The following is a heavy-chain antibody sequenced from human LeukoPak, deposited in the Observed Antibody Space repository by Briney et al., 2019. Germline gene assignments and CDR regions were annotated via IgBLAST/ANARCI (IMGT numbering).Heavy chain of an antibody. J-gene: IGHJ3*02. Sequence: GESLNISCKGSGFSLTNYWIGWVRQLPGKGLDWMGIIYPGDSDTRYSPSFQGQVTISAHQSINTPHIQSSSLTASHPAMSYRARQYCGGDCYPETDAFDIWGQGTMVTVSS. CDR3: ARQYCGGDCYPETDAFDI. V-gene: IGHV5-51*01. D-gene: IGHD2-21*02. CDR1: GFSLTNYW. CDR2: IYPGDSDT.